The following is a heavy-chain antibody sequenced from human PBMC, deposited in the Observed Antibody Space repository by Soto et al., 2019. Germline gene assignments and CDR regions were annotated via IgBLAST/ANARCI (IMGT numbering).Heavy chain of an antibody. Sequence: GGSLRLSCAASGFTFSSYWMSWVSQAPGKGLEWVANIKQDGSEKYYVDSVKGRLTISRDNAKNSLYLQMDSLRAEDTGAYYCARDNHYYGMNLWGQGTTVTVSS. CDR1: GFTFSSYW. V-gene: IGHV3-7*01. CDR2: IKQDGSEK. CDR3: ARDNHYYGMNL. J-gene: IGHJ6*02.